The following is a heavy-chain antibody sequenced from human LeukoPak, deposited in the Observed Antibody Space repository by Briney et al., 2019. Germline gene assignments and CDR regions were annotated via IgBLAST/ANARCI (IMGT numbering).Heavy chain of an antibody. V-gene: IGHV3-7*01. Sequence: GGSLRLSCAASGFTFSSYWMSWVRQAPGKGLEWVANIKQDGSEKYYVDSVKGRFTISRDNAKNSLYLQMNSLRAEDTAVYYCAKDLHPYYYGSGPFDYWGQGTLVTVSS. D-gene: IGHD3-10*01. CDR1: GFTFSSYW. J-gene: IGHJ4*02. CDR2: IKQDGSEK. CDR3: AKDLHPYYYGSGPFDY.